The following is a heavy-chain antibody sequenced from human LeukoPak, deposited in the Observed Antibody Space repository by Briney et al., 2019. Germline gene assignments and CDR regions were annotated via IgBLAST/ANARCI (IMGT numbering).Heavy chain of an antibody. CDR3: AREGAARNFDY. D-gene: IGHD6-6*01. CDR1: GGSVSSGTYY. V-gene: IGHV4-61*02. CDR2: IYISGST. Sequence: PSETLSLTCTVSGGSVSSGTYYWTWIRQPAGKGLEWIGRIYISGSTNFDPSLKSRVSISLDTSQNQFSLKLSSVTAADTVVYYCAREGAARNFDYWGQGILVAVSS. J-gene: IGHJ4*02.